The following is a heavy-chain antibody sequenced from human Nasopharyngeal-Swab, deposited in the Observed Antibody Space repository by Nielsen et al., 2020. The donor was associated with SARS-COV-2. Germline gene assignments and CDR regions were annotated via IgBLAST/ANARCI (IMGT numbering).Heavy chain of an antibody. CDR1: GYTFTGDY. Sequence: ASVKVSCKASGYTFTGDYIHWERQAPGQGLEWMGWNNPNSGGTNYAQKFQGWVTMTRDTSISTAYMELSRLRSDDTAVYYCARSHIVVVTDAFDIWGQGTMVTVSS. J-gene: IGHJ3*02. V-gene: IGHV1-2*04. D-gene: IGHD2-21*02. CDR3: ARSHIVVVTDAFDI. CDR2: NNPNSGGT.